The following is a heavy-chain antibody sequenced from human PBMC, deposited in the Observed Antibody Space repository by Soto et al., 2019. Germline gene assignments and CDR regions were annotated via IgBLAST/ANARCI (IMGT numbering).Heavy chain of an antibody. D-gene: IGHD3-22*01. V-gene: IGHV5-10-1*01. CDR1: GYSFAGYW. J-gene: IGHJ4*02. Sequence: GESLKISCKGSGYSFAGYWITWVRQKPGKGLEWMGRIDPSDSQTYYSPSFRGHVTISVTKSITTVFLQWSSLRASDAAMYYCARQVYDSDTGPNFQYYFDSWGQGTPVPVSS. CDR3: ARQVYDSDTGPNFQYYFDS. CDR2: IDPSDSQT.